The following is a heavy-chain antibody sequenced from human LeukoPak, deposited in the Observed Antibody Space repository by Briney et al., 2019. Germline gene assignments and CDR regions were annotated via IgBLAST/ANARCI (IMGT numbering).Heavy chain of an antibody. Sequence: GGSLRLSCAASGFTFSSYAMSWVRQAPGKGLEWVSGISGSGGSTYYADSVKGRFTISRDNAKSSVYLQMNSLRDEDTAVYYCVRDPDALDYWGQGTLVTVSS. CDR3: VRDPDALDY. CDR1: GFTFSSYA. V-gene: IGHV3-23*01. J-gene: IGHJ4*02. CDR2: ISGSGGST.